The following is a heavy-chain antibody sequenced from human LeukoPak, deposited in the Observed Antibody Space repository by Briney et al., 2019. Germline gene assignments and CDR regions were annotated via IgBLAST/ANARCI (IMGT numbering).Heavy chain of an antibody. Sequence: SETLSLTCTVSGGSISSSSYYWGWIRQPPGKGLEWIGSIYYSGSTYYNPSLKSRVTISVDTSKNQFSLKPSSVTAADTAVYYCATYYYGSGSYYIDYWGQGTLVTVSS. CDR2: IYYSGST. D-gene: IGHD3-10*01. CDR1: GGSISSSSYY. V-gene: IGHV4-39*01. J-gene: IGHJ4*02. CDR3: ATYYYGSGSYYIDY.